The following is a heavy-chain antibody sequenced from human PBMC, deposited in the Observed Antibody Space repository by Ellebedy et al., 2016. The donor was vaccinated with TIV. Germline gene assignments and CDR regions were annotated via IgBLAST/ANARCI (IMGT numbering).Heavy chain of an antibody. CDR2: ISASSRTI. J-gene: IGHJ4*02. D-gene: IGHD2/OR15-2a*01. CDR3: ARYGFGEYRSYFFDF. CDR1: GFSVSNYA. V-gene: IGHV3-48*02. Sequence: GGSLRLSCAASGFSVSNYAMSWVRQAPGKGLEWVSYISASSRTIYYADSVKGRFTIFRDNAKNSLYLQMNILRDEDTAVYFCARYGFGEYRSYFFDFWGLGTLVTVSS.